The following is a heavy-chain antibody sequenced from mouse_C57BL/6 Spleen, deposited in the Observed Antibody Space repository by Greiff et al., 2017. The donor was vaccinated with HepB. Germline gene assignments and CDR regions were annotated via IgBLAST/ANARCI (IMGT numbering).Heavy chain of an antibody. D-gene: IGHD1-1*01. V-gene: IGHV1-15*01. CDR2: IDPETGGT. Sequence: SGAELVRPGASVTLSCKASGYTFTDYEMHWVKQTPVHGLEWIGAIDPETGGTAYNQKFKGKAILTADKSSSTAYMELRSLTSEDSAVYYCTRLYYYGSSYDAMDYWGQGTSVTVSS. J-gene: IGHJ4*01. CDR1: GYTFTDYE. CDR3: TRLYYYGSSYDAMDY.